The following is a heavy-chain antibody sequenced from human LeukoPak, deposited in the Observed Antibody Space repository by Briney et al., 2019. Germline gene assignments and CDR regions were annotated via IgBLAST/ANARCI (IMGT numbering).Heavy chain of an antibody. D-gene: IGHD5-18*01. V-gene: IGHV3-74*01. J-gene: IGHJ4*02. CDR3: ARDGYSFGHDFDY. Sequence: GGSLRLSCAASGFTFSSYWMHWVRHTPGKGLVWVSRIKSDGSSTSYADSVKGRFTVSRDNAKNTLYLQMNSLRAEDTAVYYCARDGYSFGHDFDYWGQGTLVTVSS. CDR1: GFTFSSYW. CDR2: IKSDGSST.